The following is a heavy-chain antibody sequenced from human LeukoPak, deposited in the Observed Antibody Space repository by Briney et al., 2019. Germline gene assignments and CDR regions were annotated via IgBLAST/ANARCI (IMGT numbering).Heavy chain of an antibody. CDR1: GGSVSSGSYY. Sequence: SETLSLTCTVSGGSVSSGSYYWSWIRQPPGKGLEWIGYIFYSGSTNYNPSLKSRVTISVATSKNQFSLKLSSVTAADSAVYYCARDQVAYYDILTGSSGMNWFDPWGQGTLVTVSS. J-gene: IGHJ5*02. CDR2: IFYSGST. CDR3: ARDQVAYYDILTGSSGMNWFDP. D-gene: IGHD3-9*01. V-gene: IGHV4-61*01.